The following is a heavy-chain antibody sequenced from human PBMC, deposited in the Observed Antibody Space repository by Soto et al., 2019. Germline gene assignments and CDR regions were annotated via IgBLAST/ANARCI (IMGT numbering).Heavy chain of an antibody. J-gene: IGHJ4*02. CDR3: AKDGGIAGAGSAGGGAFDY. V-gene: IGHV3-30*18. CDR2: ISYDGSNK. D-gene: IGHD6-19*01. Sequence: QVQLVESGGGVVQPGRSLRLSCAASGFSFSSYGMPWVRQAPGKGLEWVAVISYDGSNKDYADSVKGRFSISRDNSKNTLYLLMSSLRADDTAVYYCAKDGGIAGAGSAGGGAFDYWGQGTLVTVSS. CDR1: GFSFSSYG.